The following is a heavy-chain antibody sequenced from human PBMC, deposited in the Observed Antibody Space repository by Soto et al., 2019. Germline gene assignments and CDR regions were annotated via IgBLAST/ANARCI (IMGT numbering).Heavy chain of an antibody. D-gene: IGHD3-10*01. Sequence: SETLSLTCAVYGGSFSGYYWSWIRQPPGKGLEWIGEINHSGSTNCNPSLKSRVTISVDTSKNQFSLKLSSVTAADTAVYYCACGGYYYGSCSYWDYYYYRRDVWSQGTSVTVSS. CDR1: GGSFSGYY. CDR3: ACGGYYYGSCSYWDYYYYRRDV. J-gene: IGHJ6*02. CDR2: INHSGST. V-gene: IGHV4-34*01.